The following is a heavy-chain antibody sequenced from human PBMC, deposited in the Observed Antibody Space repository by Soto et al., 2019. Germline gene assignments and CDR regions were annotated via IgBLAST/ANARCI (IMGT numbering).Heavy chain of an antibody. V-gene: IGHV3-66*01. CDR1: GCTVSSNY. Sequence: GVSLRLSCAASGCTVSSNYMSWVRQAQGKGLEWVSVIYSGGSTYYADSVKGRFTISRDNSKNTLYLQMNSLRAEDTAVYYCARVDYGGPYYYYYYGMDVWGQGTTVTVSS. J-gene: IGHJ6*02. CDR2: IYSGGST. D-gene: IGHD4-17*01. CDR3: ARVDYGGPYYYYYYGMDV.